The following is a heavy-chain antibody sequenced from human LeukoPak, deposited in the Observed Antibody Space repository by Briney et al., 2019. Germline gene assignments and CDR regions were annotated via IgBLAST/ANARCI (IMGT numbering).Heavy chain of an antibody. CDR3: ARSGYYPTDAFDI. V-gene: IGHV1-8*01. CDR2: MNPNSGNT. D-gene: IGHD3-3*01. Sequence: ASVKFSCKASGYTFTSYDINWVRQATGQGLEWMGWMNPNSGNTGYAQKFQGRVTMTRNTSISTAYMELSSLRSEDTAVYYCARSGYYPTDAFDIWGQGTMVTVSS. CDR1: GYTFTSYD. J-gene: IGHJ3*02.